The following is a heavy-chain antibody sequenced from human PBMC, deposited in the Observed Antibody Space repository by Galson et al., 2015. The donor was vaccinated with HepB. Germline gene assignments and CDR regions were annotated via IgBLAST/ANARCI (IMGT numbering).Heavy chain of an antibody. CDR2: ISAASGDT. CDR1: GYTFSNYG. Sequence: SVKVSCKASGYTFSNYGVSWVRQAPGQGLEWMGWISAASGDTKFAPKFQGRVTMTTDTSTSTAYMEVRSLTSDDTAVYYCARAPHVKYDFWSGYNWFDPWGQGTLVTVSS. D-gene: IGHD3-3*01. J-gene: IGHJ5*02. CDR3: ARAPHVKYDFWSGYNWFDP. V-gene: IGHV1-18*01.